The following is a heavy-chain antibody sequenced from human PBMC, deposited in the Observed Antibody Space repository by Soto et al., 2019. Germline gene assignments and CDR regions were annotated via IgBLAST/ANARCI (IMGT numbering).Heavy chain of an antibody. Sequence: QVQLQESGPGLVKPSGTLSLTCAVSSGSITSSNWWSWVRQPPGKGLEWIGEVSHTGNTNYIPSLKSRVTISVDKSRNQFSLGLSSVTAADTAVYYCARNRYGGYDFDYWGQGTLVTVSS. D-gene: IGHD5-12*01. J-gene: IGHJ4*02. CDR1: SGSITSSNW. V-gene: IGHV4-4*02. CDR3: ARNRYGGYDFDY. CDR2: VSHTGNT.